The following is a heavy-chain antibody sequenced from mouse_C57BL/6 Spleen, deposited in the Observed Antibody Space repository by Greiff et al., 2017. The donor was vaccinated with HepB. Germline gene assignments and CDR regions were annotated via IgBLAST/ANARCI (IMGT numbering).Heavy chain of an antibody. CDR2: IYPRSGNT. CDR3: ARSPLLRYFDV. V-gene: IGHV1-81*01. D-gene: IGHD1-1*01. Sequence: VQLQESGAELARPGASVKLSCKASGYTFTSYGISWVKQRTGQGLEWIGEIYPRSGNTYYNEKFKGKATLTADKSSSTAYMELRSLTSEDSAVYFCARSPLLRYFDVWGTGTTVTVSS. CDR1: GYTFTSYG. J-gene: IGHJ1*03.